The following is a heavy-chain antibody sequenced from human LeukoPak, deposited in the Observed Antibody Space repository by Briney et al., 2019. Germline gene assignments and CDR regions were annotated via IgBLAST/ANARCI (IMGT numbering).Heavy chain of an antibody. J-gene: IGHJ3*02. CDR1: GFTFSSYS. CDR2: ISSSSSYI. D-gene: IGHD1-14*01. V-gene: IGHV3-21*01. Sequence: PGGSLRLSCAASGFTFSSYSMNWVRQAPGKGLEWVSSISSSSSYIYYADSVKGRFTISRDNAKNSLYLQMNSLRAEDTAVYYCAREGPHRSDAFDIWGQGTMVTVSS. CDR3: AREGPHRSDAFDI.